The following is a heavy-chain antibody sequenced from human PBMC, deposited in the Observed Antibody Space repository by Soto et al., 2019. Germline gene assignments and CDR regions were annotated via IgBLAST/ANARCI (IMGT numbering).Heavy chain of an antibody. D-gene: IGHD6-13*01. Sequence: QVQLVESGGGVVQPGRSLRLSCAASGFTFSSYGMHWVRQAPGKGLEWVAVISYDGSNKYYADSVKGRFTISRDNSKNTLYLQMNSLRAEDTAVYYCAGRQQLADYWGQGTLVTVSS. V-gene: IGHV3-30*03. CDR1: GFTFSSYG. CDR2: ISYDGSNK. J-gene: IGHJ4*02. CDR3: AGRQQLADY.